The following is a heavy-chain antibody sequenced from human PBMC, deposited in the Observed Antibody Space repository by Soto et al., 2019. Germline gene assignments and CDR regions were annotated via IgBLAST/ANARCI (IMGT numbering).Heavy chain of an antibody. Sequence: SQTLSLTCTVSGGSISSYYWSWIRQPPGKGLEWIGYIYYSGSTNYNPSLKSRVTISVDTSKNQFSLKLSSVTAADTAVYYCARGVEESDYYYMDVWGKGTTVTVSS. D-gene: IGHD1-1*01. V-gene: IGHV4-59*01. CDR1: GGSISSYY. CDR3: ARGVEESDYYYMDV. J-gene: IGHJ6*03. CDR2: IYYSGST.